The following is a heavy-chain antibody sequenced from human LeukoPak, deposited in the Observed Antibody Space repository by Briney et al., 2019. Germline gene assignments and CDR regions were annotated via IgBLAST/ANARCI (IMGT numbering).Heavy chain of an antibody. CDR2: ISGSGGST. CDR3: AKQEAGGDFWSGYKD. J-gene: IGHJ4*02. Sequence: GGSLRLSCAASGFTFSSYAMSWVRQAPGKGLEWVSAISGSGGSTYYADSVKGRFTISRDNSKNTLYLQMNSPRAEDTAVYYCAKQEAGGDFWSGYKDWGQGTLVTVSS. CDR1: GFTFSSYA. V-gene: IGHV3-23*01. D-gene: IGHD3-3*01.